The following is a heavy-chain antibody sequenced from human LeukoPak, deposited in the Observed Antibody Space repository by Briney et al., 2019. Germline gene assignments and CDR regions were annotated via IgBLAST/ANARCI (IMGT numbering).Heavy chain of an antibody. Sequence: SGGSLRLSCAASGFTVSSNYMSWVRQAPGKGLEWVSVISGSGGSTYYADSVKGRFTISRDNSKNTLYLQMNSLRAEDTAVYYCAKSRSGVFDYWGQGTLVTVSS. D-gene: IGHD3-10*01. CDR1: GFTVSSNY. V-gene: IGHV3-23*01. CDR3: AKSRSGVFDY. J-gene: IGHJ4*02. CDR2: ISGSGGST.